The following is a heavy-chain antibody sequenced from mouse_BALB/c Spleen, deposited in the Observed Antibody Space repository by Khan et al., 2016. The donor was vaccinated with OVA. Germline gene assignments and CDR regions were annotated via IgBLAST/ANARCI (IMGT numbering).Heavy chain of an antibody. CDR3: ARSGKLGVRGGFTY. J-gene: IGHJ3*01. CDR1: GYTFTTYT. V-gene: IGHV1-4*01. CDR2: INPSNDYT. D-gene: IGHD3-1*01. Sequence: QVQLQQSGAELARPGASVKMSCKTSGYTFTTYTLHWVKQRPGRSLEWIGYINPSNDYTNYNQKFKDKSTLTADKSSSTAYMQLSSLTSEDSAVYYCARSGKLGVRGGFTYWGQGTLVTVSA.